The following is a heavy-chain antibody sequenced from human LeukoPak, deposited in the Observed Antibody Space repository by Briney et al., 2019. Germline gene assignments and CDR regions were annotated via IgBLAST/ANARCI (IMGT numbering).Heavy chain of an antibody. CDR3: ARDLVDCGGDCHNWFDP. CDR1: GFTFSSYW. J-gene: IGHJ5*02. Sequence: GGSLRPSCAASGFTFSSYWMSWVRQAPGKGLEWVANIKQDGSEKYYVDSVKGRFTISRDNAKNSLYLQMNSLRAEDTAVYYCARDLVDCGGDCHNWFDPWGQGTLVTVSS. D-gene: IGHD2-21*01. V-gene: IGHV3-7*01. CDR2: IKQDGSEK.